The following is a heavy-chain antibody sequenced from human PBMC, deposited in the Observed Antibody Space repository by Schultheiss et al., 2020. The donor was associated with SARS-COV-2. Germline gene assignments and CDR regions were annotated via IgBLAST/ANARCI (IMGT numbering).Heavy chain of an antibody. J-gene: IGHJ4*02. Sequence: GGSLRLSCAASGFTVSSNYMSWVRQAPGKGLEWVSSISSSSSYIYYADSVKGRFTISRDNAKNSLYLQMNSLRAEDTAVYYCAKAARYITIFGVVISPFDYWGQGTLVTVSS. CDR1: GFTVSSNY. V-gene: IGHV3-21*04. D-gene: IGHD3-3*01. CDR2: ISSSSSYI. CDR3: AKAARYITIFGVVISPFDY.